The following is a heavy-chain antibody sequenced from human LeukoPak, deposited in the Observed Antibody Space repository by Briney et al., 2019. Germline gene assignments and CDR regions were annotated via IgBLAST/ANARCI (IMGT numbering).Heavy chain of an antibody. Sequence: ASVKPSCKASGYTFTSYDINWVRQATGPGLEWMGWMNPTSGNTGYAQKFPGRVNITRNTSISTAYMELSSLRSEDTAVYYCAREGYYDSSGYYNDAFDIWGQGTMVTVSS. CDR3: AREGYYDSSGYYNDAFDI. D-gene: IGHD3-22*01. V-gene: IGHV1-8*03. CDR2: MNPTSGNT. J-gene: IGHJ3*02. CDR1: GYTFTSYD.